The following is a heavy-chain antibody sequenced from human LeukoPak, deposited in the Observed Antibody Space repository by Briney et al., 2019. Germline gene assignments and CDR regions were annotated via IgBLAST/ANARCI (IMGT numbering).Heavy chain of an antibody. V-gene: IGHV3-23*01. CDR1: GFTFSSYA. J-gene: IGHJ4*02. CDR2: ISGSGGST. Sequence: GGSLRLSCAASGFTFSSYAMSWVRQAPGKGLEWVSAISGSGGSTCYADSVKGRFTISRDNSKNTLYLQMNSLRAEDTAVYYCAKVKHSDYYDSSGYYSTFDYWGKGTLVTVSS. D-gene: IGHD3-22*01. CDR3: AKVKHSDYYDSSGYYSTFDY.